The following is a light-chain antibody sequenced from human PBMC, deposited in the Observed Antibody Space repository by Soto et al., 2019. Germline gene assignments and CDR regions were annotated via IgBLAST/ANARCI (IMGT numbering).Light chain of an antibody. V-gene: IGKV1-5*01. Sequence: DIQMTQSPSILSASVGDRVTITFRSSQTITNWLAWYQQKPGKAPRLLIYDASSLESWVPSRFSGSGSGTEFTLTISSLRSEDFATYYCQQYKSFWTFGQGTKVDIK. CDR1: QTITNW. CDR3: QQYKSFWT. CDR2: DAS. J-gene: IGKJ1*01.